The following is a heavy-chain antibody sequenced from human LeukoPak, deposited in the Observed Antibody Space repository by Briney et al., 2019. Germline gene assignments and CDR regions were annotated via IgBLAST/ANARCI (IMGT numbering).Heavy chain of an antibody. Sequence: GGSLRLSCAASGFTFSSYSMNWVRQAPGKGLEWVSSISSSSSYIYYADSVKGRFTISRDNAKNTVYMQMNSLRVEDTAVYYCARLRFSGIAAADWGQGTLVTVSS. J-gene: IGHJ4*02. CDR1: GFTFSSYS. V-gene: IGHV3-21*01. D-gene: IGHD6-13*01. CDR3: ARLRFSGIAAAD. CDR2: ISSSSSYI.